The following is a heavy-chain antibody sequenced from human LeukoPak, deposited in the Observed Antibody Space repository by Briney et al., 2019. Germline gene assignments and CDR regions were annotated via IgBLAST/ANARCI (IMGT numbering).Heavy chain of an antibody. CDR3: ARDNLAAAGDDNFDI. V-gene: IGHV3-33*08. CDR2: IWVGDSDL. D-gene: IGHD6-13*01. J-gene: IGHJ3*02. Sequence: GGSLRLSCKGSGVMLNDYAIHWVRQAPGKGLEWVAVIWVGDSDLYYADSVKGRFTITRDNSKNTVYLEMNSLRAEDTAIYYCARDNLAAAGDDNFDIWGQGTMVTVSS. CDR1: GVMLNDYA.